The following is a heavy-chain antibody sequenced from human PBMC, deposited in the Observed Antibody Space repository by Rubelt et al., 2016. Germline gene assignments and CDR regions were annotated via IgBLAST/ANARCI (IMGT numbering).Heavy chain of an antibody. CDR1: GFSFSSYA. D-gene: IGHD3-10*01. J-gene: IGHJ4*02. Sequence: EAQLVDSGGGLVQPGGSLRLSCAASGFSFSSYAMSWVRQAPGKGLAWVSAISGSGGSTYYADSVKGRFTISRDTSKNTRYLQMNSLRAEDTAVYYCARGNSAAYWGQGTLVTVSS. V-gene: IGHV3-23*04. CDR3: ARGNSAAY. CDR2: ISGSGGST.